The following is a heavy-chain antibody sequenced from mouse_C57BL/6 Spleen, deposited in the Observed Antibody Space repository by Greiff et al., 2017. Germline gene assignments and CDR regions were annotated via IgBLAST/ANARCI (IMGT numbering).Heavy chain of an antibody. J-gene: IGHJ4*01. CDR1: GYAFSSYW. CDR2: IYPGDGDT. Sequence: QVQLKESGAELVKPGASVKISCKASGYAFSSYWMNWVKQRPGKGLEWIGQIYPGDGDTNYNGKFKGKATLTADKSSSTAYMQLSSLTSEDSAVYFCARWGTTVVEGYYYAMDYWGQGTSVTVSS. D-gene: IGHD1-1*01. CDR3: ARWGTTVVEGYYYAMDY. V-gene: IGHV1-80*01.